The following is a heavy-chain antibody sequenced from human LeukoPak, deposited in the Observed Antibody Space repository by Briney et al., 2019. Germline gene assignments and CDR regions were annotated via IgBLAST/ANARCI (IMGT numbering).Heavy chain of an antibody. CDR1: GYTFTSYG. Sequence: ASVKVSCKASGYTFTSYGISWVRQAPGQGLEWMGWINPNSGGTNYAQKFQGRVTMTRDTSISTAYMELSRLRSDDTAVYYCARVEEGYGSGRRGNFYYYYMDVWGKGTTVTISS. CDR3: ARVEEGYGSGRRGNFYYYYMDV. V-gene: IGHV1-2*02. D-gene: IGHD3-10*01. CDR2: INPNSGGT. J-gene: IGHJ6*03.